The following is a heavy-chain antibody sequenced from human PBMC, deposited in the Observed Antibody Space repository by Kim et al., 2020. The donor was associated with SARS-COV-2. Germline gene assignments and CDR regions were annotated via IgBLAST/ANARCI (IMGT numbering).Heavy chain of an antibody. CDR1: GFTFTSYA. J-gene: IGHJ4*02. D-gene: IGHD6-13*01. CDR3: AKAGQRLVWGYFDY. Sequence: VGSLRLSCTASGFTFTSYAMTWVRQAPGKGLEWVSGISDSGGRTYYGDPVRGRFTIFRDNSKSTLYLQLNTLRVEDTALYYCAKAGQRLVWGYFDYWGQG. CDR2: ISDSGGRT. V-gene: IGHV3-23*01.